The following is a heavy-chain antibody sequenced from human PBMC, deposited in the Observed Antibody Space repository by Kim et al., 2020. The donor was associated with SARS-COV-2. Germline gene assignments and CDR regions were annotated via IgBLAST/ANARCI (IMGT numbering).Heavy chain of an antibody. Sequence: ASVKVSCKASGYTFTSYGISWERQAPGQGLEWMGWISAYNGNTNYAQKLQGRVTMTTDTSTSTAYMELRSLRSDDTAVYYCARTEYYYGSGSYYLAWFDPWGQGTLVTVSS. CDR2: ISAYNGNT. CDR1: GYTFTSYG. J-gene: IGHJ5*02. V-gene: IGHV1-18*01. D-gene: IGHD3-10*01. CDR3: ARTEYYYGSGSYYLAWFDP.